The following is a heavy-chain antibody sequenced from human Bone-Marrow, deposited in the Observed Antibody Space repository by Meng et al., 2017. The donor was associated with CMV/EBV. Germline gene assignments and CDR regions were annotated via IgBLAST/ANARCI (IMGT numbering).Heavy chain of an antibody. V-gene: IGHV1-69*05. D-gene: IGHD2-2*02. CDR2: IIPIFGTA. J-gene: IGHJ6*02. CDR1: GGTFSSYA. Sequence: SVKVSCKASGGTFSSYAISWVRQAPGQGLEWMGGIIPIFGTANYAQKFQGRVTITTDESTSTTYMELSSLRSEDTAVYYRARGYCSSTSCYRYGMDVWGQGTTVTFSS. CDR3: ARGYCSSTSCYRYGMDV.